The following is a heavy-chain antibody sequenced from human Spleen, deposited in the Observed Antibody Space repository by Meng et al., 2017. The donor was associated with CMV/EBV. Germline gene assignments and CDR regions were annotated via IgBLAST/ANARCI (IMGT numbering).Heavy chain of an antibody. J-gene: IGHJ4*02. V-gene: IGHV5-51*01. CDR3: VRPEGYCTGGSCYLDF. CDR2: IYPGYSDT. CDR1: GYSFTSYW. D-gene: IGHD2-15*01. Sequence: KVSCKGSGYSFTSYWIGWVRQMPGKGLEWMGIIYPGYSDTRYSPSFQGQVTISAEKSISTAYLQWSSLKASDTAMYYCVRPEGYCTGGSCYLDFWGQGSLVTVSS.